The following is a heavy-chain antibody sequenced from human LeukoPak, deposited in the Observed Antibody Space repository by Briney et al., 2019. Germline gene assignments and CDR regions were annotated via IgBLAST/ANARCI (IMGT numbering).Heavy chain of an antibody. D-gene: IGHD6-13*01. CDR2: ISSSSSYI. J-gene: IGHJ6*01. Sequence: GGSLPLSCAASGFTFSSYSMNWVSQAPEKGLEWVLSISSSSSYIYYADSVKGRFTISRDKTKNSLYLQMNSLRAEDTAVYYCARDSSSSSIYYYYGMVVRREGATVSVSS. V-gene: IGHV3-21*01. CDR3: ARDSSSSSIYYYYGMVV. CDR1: GFTFSSYS.